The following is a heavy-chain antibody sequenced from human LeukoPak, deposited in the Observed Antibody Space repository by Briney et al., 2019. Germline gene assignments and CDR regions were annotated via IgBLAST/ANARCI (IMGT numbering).Heavy chain of an antibody. D-gene: IGHD2-2*01. CDR3: AAGCDIVVVPAAVGEYYFDY. V-gene: IGHV1-69*01. Sequence: ASVKVSCKASGGTFSSYAISWVRQAPGQGLEWMGGIIPIFGTANYAQKFQGRVTITADESTSTAYMELSSLRSEDTAVYYCAAGCDIVVVPAAVGEYYFDYWGQGTLVTVSS. CDR1: GGTFSSYA. CDR2: IIPIFGTA. J-gene: IGHJ4*02.